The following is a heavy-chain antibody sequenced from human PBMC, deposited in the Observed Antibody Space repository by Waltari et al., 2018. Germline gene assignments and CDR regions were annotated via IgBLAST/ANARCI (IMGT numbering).Heavy chain of an antibody. D-gene: IGHD3-16*01. J-gene: IGHJ2*01. CDR2: IYYSGST. CDR1: GGSISSYY. Sequence: QVQLQESGPGLVKPSETLSLTCTVSGGSISSYYWSWIRQPPGKGLEWIGYIYYSGSTNYNPSLKSRVTISVDTSKNQFSLKLSSVTAADTAVYYCARDWGPDRGIGITYLGYFDLWGRGTLVTVSS. V-gene: IGHV4-59*01. CDR3: ARDWGPDRGIGITYLGYFDL.